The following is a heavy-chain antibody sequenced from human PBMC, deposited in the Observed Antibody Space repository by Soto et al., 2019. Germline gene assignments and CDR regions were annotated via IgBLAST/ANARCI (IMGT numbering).Heavy chain of an antibody. Sequence: GESLKISCQASGYSFSNFWIAWVRQMPGEGLEWLGIIYPDDSDTRYSPSFLGQVTVSADKSIKTTYLQWSSLKASDTAIYFCASSVLVTSAMNYFDLWGQGTLVTVSS. J-gene: IGHJ4*02. CDR3: ASSVLVTSAMNYFDL. D-gene: IGHD2-8*02. CDR2: IYPDDSDT. CDR1: GYSFSNFW. V-gene: IGHV5-51*01.